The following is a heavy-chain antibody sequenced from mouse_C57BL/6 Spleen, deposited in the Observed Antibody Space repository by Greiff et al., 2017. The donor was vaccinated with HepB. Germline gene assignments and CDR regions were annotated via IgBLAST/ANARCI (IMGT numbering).Heavy chain of an antibody. V-gene: IGHV3-8*01. CDR2: ISYSGST. CDR1: GYSITSDY. J-gene: IGHJ1*03. CDR3: ARYPYYGSSYGYFDV. D-gene: IGHD1-1*01. Sequence: VHVKQSGPGLAKPSQTLSLTCSVTGYSITSDYWNWIRKFPGNKLEYMGYISYSGSTYYNPSLKSRISITRDTSKNQYYLQLNSVTTEDTATYYCARYPYYGSSYGYFDVWGTGTTVTVSS.